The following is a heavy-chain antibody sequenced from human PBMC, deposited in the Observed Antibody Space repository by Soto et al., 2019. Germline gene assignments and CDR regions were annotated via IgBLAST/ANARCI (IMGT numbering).Heavy chain of an antibody. CDR2: IRSKAYGGTT. J-gene: IGHJ6*02. CDR3: TREEDGYNYGMDV. V-gene: IGHV3-49*03. Sequence: RRLSCTASGFTFGDYAMSWFRQAPGKGLEWVGFIRSKAYGGTTEYAASVKGRFTISRDDSKSIAYLQMNSLKTEDTAVYYCTREEDGYNYGMDVWGQGTTVTVSS. CDR1: GFTFGDYA.